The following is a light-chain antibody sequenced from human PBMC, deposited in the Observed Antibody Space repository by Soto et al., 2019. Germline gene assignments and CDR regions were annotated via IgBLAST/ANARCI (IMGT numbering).Light chain of an antibody. J-gene: IGLJ1*01. CDR2: EVT. V-gene: IGLV2-8*01. Sequence: QSVLTQPPSASGSPGQSVTISCTGTSSDVGGYNYVSWYQQHPGKAPKLMIYEVTKRPSGVPDRFSGSKSGNTASLTVSGLQAEDEADYFCCSHTSNNTYVFGTGTKVTVL. CDR3: CSHTSNNTYV. CDR1: SSDVGGYNY.